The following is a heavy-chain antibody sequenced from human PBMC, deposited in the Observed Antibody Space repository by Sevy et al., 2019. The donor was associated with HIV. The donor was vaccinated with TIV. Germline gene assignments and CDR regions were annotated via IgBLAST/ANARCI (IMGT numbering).Heavy chain of an antibody. V-gene: IGHV1-18*01. CDR2: ISAYNGST. D-gene: IGHD3-22*01. J-gene: IGHJ1*01. CDR1: GYTFTSYG. CDR3: ARDAFSSSGYYYHAEYFQH. Sequence: ASVKVSCKASGYTFTSYGISWVRQAPGQGLEWMGWISAYNGSTNYAQKLQGRVTMTTDTSTSTAYMELRSLRSDDTAVYYCARDAFSSSGYYYHAEYFQHLGQGTVVTVSS.